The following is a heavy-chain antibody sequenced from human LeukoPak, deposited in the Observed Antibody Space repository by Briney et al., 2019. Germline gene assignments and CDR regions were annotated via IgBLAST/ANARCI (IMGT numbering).Heavy chain of an antibody. CDR3: TTDIPLTGGTNFAY. CDR1: EXTFXNVW. J-gene: IGHJ4*02. CDR2: IKSKYDGGTT. Sequence: NTGESLRLSCVGSEXTFXNVWXNXVRXAPGKGLEWVGLIKSKYDGGTTNYAASVKGRFTISRDDLKNTLYLQINSLKTEDTAVYYCTTDIPLTGGTNFAYWGQGTLVTVAS. D-gene: IGHD4-23*01. V-gene: IGHV3-15*01.